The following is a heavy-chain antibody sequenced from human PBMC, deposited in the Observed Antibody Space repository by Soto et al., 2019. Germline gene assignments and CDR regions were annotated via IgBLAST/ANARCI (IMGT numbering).Heavy chain of an antibody. CDR3: ATLXXXRITIFHGYYYYYGMDV. CDR1: GGTFSSYA. V-gene: IGHV1-69*01. D-gene: IGHD3-9*01. CDR2: IIPIFGTA. Sequence: QVQLVQSGAEVKKPGSSVKVSCKASGGTFSSYAISWVRQAPGQGLEWMGGIIPIFGTANYAQKFQGRVTIAADETTSTAYMELSSLRSEDTAVYYCATLXXXRITIFHGYYYYYGMDVWGQGTTVTVS. J-gene: IGHJ6*02.